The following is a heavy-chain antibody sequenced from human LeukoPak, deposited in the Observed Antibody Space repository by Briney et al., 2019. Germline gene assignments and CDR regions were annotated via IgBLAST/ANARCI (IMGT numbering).Heavy chain of an antibody. CDR1: GGSISSYY. J-gene: IGHJ4*02. Sequence: SEALSLTCTVSGGSISSYYWSWIRQPAGKGLEWTGRIYTSGSTHYNPSLKSRVTTSIDTSKNRFSLEVSSVTAADTAVYFCARRGGTAAGNYFDYWGQGILVTVSS. V-gene: IGHV4-4*07. CDR3: ARRGGTAAGNYFDY. D-gene: IGHD6-13*01. CDR2: IYTSGST.